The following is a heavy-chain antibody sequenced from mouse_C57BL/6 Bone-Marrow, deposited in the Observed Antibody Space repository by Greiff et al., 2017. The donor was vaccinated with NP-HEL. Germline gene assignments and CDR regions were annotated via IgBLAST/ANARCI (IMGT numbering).Heavy chain of an antibody. Sequence: QVQLQQPGAELVMPGASVKLSCQASGYTFTSYWMHWVKQRPGQGLAWIGEIDPSDSYTNYNQKFKRKSTLTVDKSSSTASMQLSSLTYEDSAVYYCARGPCYGNYGYFDVWGTGTTVTVSS. CDR1: GYTFTSYW. J-gene: IGHJ1*03. CDR2: IDPSDSYT. V-gene: IGHV1-69*01. D-gene: IGHD2-1*01. CDR3: ARGPCYGNYGYFDV.